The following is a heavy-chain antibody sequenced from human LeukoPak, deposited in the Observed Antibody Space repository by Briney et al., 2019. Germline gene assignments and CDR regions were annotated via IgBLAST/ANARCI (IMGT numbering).Heavy chain of an antibody. V-gene: IGHV3-23*01. CDR2: ISGSGGST. J-gene: IGHJ3*02. D-gene: IGHD3-9*01. CDR3: ASDGRTRYFDWDAFDI. CDR1: GFTFSSYG. Sequence: GGSLRLSCAASGFTFSSYGMRWVRQAPGKGLEWVSAISGSGGSTYYADSVKGRFTISRDNSKNTLYLQMNSLRAEDTAVYYCASDGRTRYFDWDAFDIWGQGTMVTVSS.